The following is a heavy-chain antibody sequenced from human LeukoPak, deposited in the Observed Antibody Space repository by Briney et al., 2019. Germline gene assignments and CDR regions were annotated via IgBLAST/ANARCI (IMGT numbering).Heavy chain of an antibody. CDR3: ARGRGYCGGDCYWAYYYYYMDV. J-gene: IGHJ6*03. V-gene: IGHV4-34*01. CDR1: GVSFSGYY. CDR2: INHSGST. D-gene: IGHD2-21*01. Sequence: PSETLSLTCAVYGVSFSGYYWSWIRQPPGKGLEWIGEINHSGSTNYNPSLKSRVTISVDTSKNQFSLKLSSVTAADTAVYYCARGRGYCGGDCYWAYYYYYMDVWGKGTTVTVSS.